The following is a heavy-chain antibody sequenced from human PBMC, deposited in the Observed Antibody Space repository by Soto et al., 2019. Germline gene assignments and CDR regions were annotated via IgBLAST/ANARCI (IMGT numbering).Heavy chain of an antibody. V-gene: IGHV1-18*01. Sequence: ASVKVSCKASGYTFTSYAISWVRQAPGQGLEWMGWISAYNGNTNYAQKFQGRVTMTRDTSTSTVYMELSSLRSEDTAVYYCARAQHYYDSRAPCDIWGQGTMVTVSS. D-gene: IGHD3-22*01. CDR1: GYTFTSYA. CDR3: ARAQHYYDSRAPCDI. CDR2: ISAYNGNT. J-gene: IGHJ3*02.